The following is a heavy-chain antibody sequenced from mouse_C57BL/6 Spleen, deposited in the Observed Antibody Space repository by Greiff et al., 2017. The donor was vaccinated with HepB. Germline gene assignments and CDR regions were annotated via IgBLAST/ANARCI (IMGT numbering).Heavy chain of an antibody. CDR3: TRVDGYYGAY. D-gene: IGHD2-3*01. V-gene: IGHV5-9-1*02. J-gene: IGHJ3*01. CDR2: ISSGGDYI. Sequence: EVQRVESGEGLVKPGGSLKLSCAASGFTFSSYAMSWVRQTPEKRLEWVAYISSGGDYIYYADTVKGRFTISRDNARNTLYLQMSSLKSEDTAMYYCTRVDGYYGAYWGQGTLVTVSA. CDR1: GFTFSSYA.